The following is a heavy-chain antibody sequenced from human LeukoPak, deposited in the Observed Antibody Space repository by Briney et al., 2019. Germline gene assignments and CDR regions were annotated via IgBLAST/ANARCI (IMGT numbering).Heavy chain of an antibody. CDR2: ISGSGDST. CDR1: GFTFRSYA. V-gene: IGHV3-23*01. D-gene: IGHD5/OR15-5a*01. J-gene: IGHJ3*02. Sequence: PGGSLRLSCAASGFTFRSYAMTWVRQAPGKGLEWVSVISGSGDSTYYADSGKGRFTISRDNSKNTLYLQMNSLRAEDTAVYYCAKLLISVHDAFDIWGQGTMDIVSS. CDR3: AKLLISVHDAFDI.